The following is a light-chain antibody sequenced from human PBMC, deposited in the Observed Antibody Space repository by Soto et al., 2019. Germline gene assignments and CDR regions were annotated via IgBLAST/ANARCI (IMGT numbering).Light chain of an antibody. CDR3: QQRSNWRT. J-gene: IGKJ1*01. CDR2: GAT. Sequence: EIVLTQYPGTLCLSPGERATLDCRAGQRVRNNYLAWYQQKPGQAPRLRIEGATNRASGIPARFSRSGSGADFTLTISSLEPEDFAVYYCQQRSNWRTFGQGTKVDIK. CDR1: QRVRNNY. V-gene: IGKV3-11*01.